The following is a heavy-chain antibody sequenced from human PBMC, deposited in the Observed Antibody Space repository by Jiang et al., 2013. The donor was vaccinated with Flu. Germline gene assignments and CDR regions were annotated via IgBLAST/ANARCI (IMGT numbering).Heavy chain of an antibody. J-gene: IGHJ4*02. CDR1: GGSISSSSYY. CDR2: IYYSGST. Sequence: KPSETLSLTCTVSGGSISSSSYYWGWIRQPPGKGLEWIGSIYYSGSTYYNPSLKSRVTISVDTSKNQFSLKLSSVTAADTAVYYCALPTGYYDSSGYGWGQGTLVTVSS. D-gene: IGHD3-22*01. V-gene: IGHV4-39*01. CDR3: ALPTGYYDSSGYG.